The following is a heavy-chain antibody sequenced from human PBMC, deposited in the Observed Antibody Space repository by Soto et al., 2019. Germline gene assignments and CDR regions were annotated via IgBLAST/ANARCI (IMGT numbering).Heavy chain of an antibody. V-gene: IGHV4-59*01. D-gene: IGHD3-3*01. Sequence: SETLSLTCTVSGGSISSYYWSWIRQPPGKGLEWIGYIYYSGSTNYNPSLKSRVTISVDTSKNQFSLKLSSVTAADTAVYYCARDQGREDTIFVVVIPNTWLDPWGQGTLVTVSS. CDR1: GGSISSYY. J-gene: IGHJ5*02. CDR3: ARDQGREDTIFVVVIPNTWLDP. CDR2: IYYSGST.